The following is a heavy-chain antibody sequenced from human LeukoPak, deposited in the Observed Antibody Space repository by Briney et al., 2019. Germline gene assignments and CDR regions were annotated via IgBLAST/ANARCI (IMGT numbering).Heavy chain of an antibody. CDR1: GFTFTSSA. CDR2: IVVGSGNT. CDR3: AADSDFVWGTYRFDY. D-gene: IGHD3-16*02. Sequence: GASVKVSCKASGFTFTSSAMQWVRQARGQRLEWIGWIVVGSGNTNYAQKFQERVTITRDMSTSTAYMELSSLRSEDTAVYYCAADSDFVWGTYRFDYWGQGTLVTVSS. J-gene: IGHJ4*02. V-gene: IGHV1-58*02.